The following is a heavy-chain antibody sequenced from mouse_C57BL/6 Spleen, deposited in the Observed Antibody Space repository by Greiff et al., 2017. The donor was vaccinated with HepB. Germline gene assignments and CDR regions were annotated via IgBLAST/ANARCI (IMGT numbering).Heavy chain of an antibody. J-gene: IGHJ1*03. D-gene: IGHD1-1*01. V-gene: IGHV14-2*01. Sequence: VQLKQSGAELVKPGASVKLSCTASGFNIKDYYMHWVKQRTEQGLEWIGRIDPEDGETKYAPKFQGKATITADTSSNTAYLQLSSLTSEDTAVYYCASITTVVAKDWYFDVWGTGTTVTVSS. CDR3: ASITTVVAKDWYFDV. CDR1: GFNIKDYY. CDR2: IDPEDGET.